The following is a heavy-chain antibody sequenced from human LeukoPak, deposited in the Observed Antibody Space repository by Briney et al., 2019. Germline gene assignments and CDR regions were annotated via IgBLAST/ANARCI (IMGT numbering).Heavy chain of an antibody. D-gene: IGHD1-7*01. Sequence: PSETLSLTCTVSGGSISSSSYYWGWIRQPPGKGLEWIGSIYYSGSTYYNPSLKSRVTISVDTSKNQFSLKLSSVTAADTAVYYCARWSITGTDFGYDYWGQGTLVTVSS. V-gene: IGHV4-39*01. CDR1: GGSISSSSYY. J-gene: IGHJ4*02. CDR2: IYYSGST. CDR3: ARWSITGTDFGYDY.